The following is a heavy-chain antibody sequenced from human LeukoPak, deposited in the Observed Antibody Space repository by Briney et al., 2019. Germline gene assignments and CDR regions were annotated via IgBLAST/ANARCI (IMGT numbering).Heavy chain of an antibody. CDR3: ARGATMIVVVLGSMDV. CDR2: INPNSGGT. D-gene: IGHD3-22*01. J-gene: IGHJ6*02. Sequence: ASVKVSCKASGYAFTGYYMHWVRQAPGQGLEWMGWINPNSGGTNYAQKFQGRVTMTRDTSISTAYMELSRLRSDDTAVYYCARGATMIVVVLGSMDVWGQGTTVTVSS. V-gene: IGHV1-2*02. CDR1: GYAFTGYY.